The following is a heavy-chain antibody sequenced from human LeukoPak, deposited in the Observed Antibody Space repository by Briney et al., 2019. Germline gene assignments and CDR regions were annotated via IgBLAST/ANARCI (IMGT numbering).Heavy chain of an antibody. D-gene: IGHD6-19*01. CDR2: IYYSGTT. CDR1: GGSISSGGYY. CDR3: ARDRGGYSSGPIDY. Sequence: SEPLSLTCTVSGGSISSGGYYWTWIRRHPGKGLEWIGCIYYSGTTYAHPSLKNRLSLSLDTSKNQLSLKLSSVTAADTAVYYCARDRGGYSSGPIDYWGQGTLATVSS. V-gene: IGHV4-31*03. J-gene: IGHJ4*02.